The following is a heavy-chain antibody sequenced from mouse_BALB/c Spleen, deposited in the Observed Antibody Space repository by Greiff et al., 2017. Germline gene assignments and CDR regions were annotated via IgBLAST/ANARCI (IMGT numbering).Heavy chain of an antibody. D-gene: IGHD1-1*01. Sequence: EVQLQESGPSLVKPSQTLSLTCSVTGDSITSGYWNWIRKFPGNKLEYMGYISYSGSTYYNPSLKSRISITRDTSKNQYYLQLNSVTTEDTATYYCARPLYYYGSSYQFAYWGQGTLVTVSA. V-gene: IGHV3-8*02. CDR1: GDSITSGY. CDR3: ARPLYYYGSSYQFAY. J-gene: IGHJ3*01. CDR2: ISYSGST.